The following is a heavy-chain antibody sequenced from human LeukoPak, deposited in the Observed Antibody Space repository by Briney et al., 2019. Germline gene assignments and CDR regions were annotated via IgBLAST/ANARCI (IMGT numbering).Heavy chain of an antibody. D-gene: IGHD6-19*01. J-gene: IGHJ4*02. CDR3: GRGRLAVAGSPTKGWSDY. Sequence: SETLSLTCAVYGGSFSGYYWSWIRQPPGKGLEWIGEINHSGSTNYNPSLKSRVTISVDTSTNQFSLKLSSVTAADTAVYYWGRGRLAVAGSPTKGWSDYGGRGTLITVSS. CDR1: GGSFSGYY. V-gene: IGHV4-34*01. CDR2: INHSGST.